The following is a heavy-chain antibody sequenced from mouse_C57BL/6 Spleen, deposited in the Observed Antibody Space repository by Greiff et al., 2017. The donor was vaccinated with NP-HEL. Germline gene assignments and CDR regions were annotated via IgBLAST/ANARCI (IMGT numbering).Heavy chain of an antibody. J-gene: IGHJ3*02. CDR2: INPSNGGT. CDR1: GFNIKDYY. V-gene: IGHV1-53*01. D-gene: IGHD3-2*02. Sequence: QVQLQQSGAELVRPGASVKLSCTASGFNIKDYYMHWVKQRPGQGLEWIGNINPSNGGTNYNEKFKSKATLTVDKSSSTAYMQLSSLTSEDAAVYYCATYSSGWGQGTLVTVSA. CDR3: ATYSSG.